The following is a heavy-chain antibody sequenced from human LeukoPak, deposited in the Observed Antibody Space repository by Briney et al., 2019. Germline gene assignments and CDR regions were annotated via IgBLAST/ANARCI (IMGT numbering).Heavy chain of an antibody. Sequence: PSETLSLTCTVSGGSISSGGYYWSWIRQHPGKGLEWIGYIYYSGSTYYNPSLKSRVTISVDTSKNQFSPKLSSVTAADTAVYYCARDCSSTSCGFDPWGQGTLVTVSS. CDR3: ARDCSSTSCGFDP. CDR1: GGSISSGGYY. D-gene: IGHD2-2*01. CDR2: IYYSGST. V-gene: IGHV4-31*03. J-gene: IGHJ5*02.